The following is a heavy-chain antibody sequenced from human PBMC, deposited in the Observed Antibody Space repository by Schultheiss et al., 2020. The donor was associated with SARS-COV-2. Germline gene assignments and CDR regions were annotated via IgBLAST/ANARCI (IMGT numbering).Heavy chain of an antibody. CDR2: IYYSGST. CDR1: GFTFSDYY. J-gene: IGHJ5*02. V-gene: IGHV4-59*08. D-gene: IGHD3-3*01. Sequence: GSLRLSCAASGFTFSDYYMSWIRQHPGKGLEWIGYIYYSGSTYYNPSLKSRVTISVDTSKNHFSLKLSSVTAADTAVYYCARRERIAIFGGAYDPWGQGTLVTVSS. CDR3: ARRERIAIFGGAYDP.